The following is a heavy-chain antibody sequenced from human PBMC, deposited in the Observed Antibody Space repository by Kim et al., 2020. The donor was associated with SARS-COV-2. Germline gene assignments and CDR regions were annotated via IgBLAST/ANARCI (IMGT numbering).Heavy chain of an antibody. CDR2: IDPSDSYT. V-gene: IGHV5-10-1*01. CDR1: GYSFTSYW. D-gene: IGHD5-12*01. CDR3: ARSVATTPLYYYYYGMDV. Sequence: GESLKISCKGSGYSFTSYWISWVRQMPGKGLEWMGRIDPSDSYTNYSPSFQGHVTISADKSISTAYLQWSSLKASDTAMYYCARSVATTPLYYYYYGMDVWGQGTTVTVSS. J-gene: IGHJ6*02.